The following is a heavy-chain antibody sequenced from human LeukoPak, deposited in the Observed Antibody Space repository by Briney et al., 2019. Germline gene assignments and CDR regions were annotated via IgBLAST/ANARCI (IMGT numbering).Heavy chain of an antibody. CDR1: GFTFSSYT. Sequence: PGGSLRLSCAASGFTFSSYTMNWVRQPPGKGLEWVSNIGTSSTTIYYADSVKGRFTISRDNAKNSLYLQMNSLRAEDTAVYYCAKDPDYYDSRNWGQGTLVTVSS. D-gene: IGHD3-22*01. V-gene: IGHV3-48*01. CDR2: IGTSSTTI. J-gene: IGHJ4*02. CDR3: AKDPDYYDSRN.